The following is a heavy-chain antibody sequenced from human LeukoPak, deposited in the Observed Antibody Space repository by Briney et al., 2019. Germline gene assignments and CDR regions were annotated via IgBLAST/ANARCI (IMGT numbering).Heavy chain of an antibody. J-gene: IGHJ4*02. D-gene: IGHD3-9*01. Sequence: SETLSLTCTVSGDSISSYFWSWIRQPPGKGLEWIGYIYYNEKSNYNPSLRSRVTISIDTSKNQFSLKLNSVTAADSAVYYCARSPQHFDRLLDGDSHYFFDSWGQGTLVTVSS. V-gene: IGHV4-59*12. CDR2: IYYNEKS. CDR3: ARSPQHFDRLLDGDSHYFFDS. CDR1: GDSISSYF.